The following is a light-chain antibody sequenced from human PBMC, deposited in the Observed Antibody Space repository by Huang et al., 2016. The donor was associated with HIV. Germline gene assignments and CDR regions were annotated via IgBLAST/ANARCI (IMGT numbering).Light chain of an antibody. CDR3: QQYGTSRIFT. V-gene: IGKV3-20*01. CDR2: GAS. CDR1: QSVSSRY. J-gene: IGKJ3*01. Sequence: EIVLMQSPGTLSLSPGERATLSCRASQSVSSRYLAWYQQKPGQAPRLPIYGASYRATGIPDRFSGSGSGTDFTLTISRLEPEDLAVYYCQQYGTSRIFTFGPGTRVDIK.